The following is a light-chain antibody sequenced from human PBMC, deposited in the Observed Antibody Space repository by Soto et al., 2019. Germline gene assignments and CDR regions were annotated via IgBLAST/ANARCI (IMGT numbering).Light chain of an antibody. CDR2: EVS. V-gene: IGLV2-8*01. CDR3: SSYAGSNNFV. J-gene: IGLJ1*01. CDR1: SSDAGGYNY. Sequence: QSVLTQPPSASGSPGQSVTISCTGTSSDAGGYNYVSWYQQHPGKAPKLMIYEVSKRPSGVPDRFSGSKSGNTASLTVSGLQAEDEADYYCSSYAGSNNFVFGTGTKVTVL.